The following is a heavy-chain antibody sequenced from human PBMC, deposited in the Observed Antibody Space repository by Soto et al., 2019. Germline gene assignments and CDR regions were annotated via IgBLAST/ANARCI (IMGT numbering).Heavy chain of an antibody. CDR2: IYSSGST. CDR3: AREDAARIERWFDA. Sequence: QVQLQESGPRLVTPSQTLSLSCAVSGGSIISASYSWNWIRQSPGRGMEWIGHIYSSGSTYYNPSLKSRVSISVDTSNNQFSLKLTSVTAADTAVYFCAREDAARIERWFDAWGQGILGTVSS. V-gene: IGHV4-31*11. J-gene: IGHJ5*02. D-gene: IGHD6-6*01. CDR1: GGSIISASYS.